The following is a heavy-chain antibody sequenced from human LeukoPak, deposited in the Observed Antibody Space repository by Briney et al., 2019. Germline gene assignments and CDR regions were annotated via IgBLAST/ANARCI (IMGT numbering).Heavy chain of an antibody. CDR2: IIPIFGTA. CDR1: GGTFSSYA. CDR3: ARAPQGARPNYYYYMDV. V-gene: IGHV1-69*13. Sequence: ASVKVSCKASGGTFSSYATSWVRQAPGQGLEWMGGIIPIFGTANYAQKFQGRVTITADESTSTAYMELSSLRSEDTAVYYCARAPQGARPNYYYYMDVWGKGTTVTVSS. D-gene: IGHD6-6*01. J-gene: IGHJ6*03.